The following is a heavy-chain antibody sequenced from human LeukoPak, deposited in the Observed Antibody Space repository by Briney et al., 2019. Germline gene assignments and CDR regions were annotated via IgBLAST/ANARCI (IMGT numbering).Heavy chain of an antibody. Sequence: ASVKVSCKPSGYTFTSYTISWVRQAPGRGLEWMGWISTYNGNTKFVQKLQGRVTMTTDTSTSTAYMELRSLRSDDTAVYYCARERSNYASVGFDYWAREPWSPSPQ. CDR3: ARERSNYASVGFDY. CDR2: ISTYNGNT. CDR1: GYTFTSYT. D-gene: IGHD4-11*01. J-gene: IGHJ4*02. V-gene: IGHV1-18*01.